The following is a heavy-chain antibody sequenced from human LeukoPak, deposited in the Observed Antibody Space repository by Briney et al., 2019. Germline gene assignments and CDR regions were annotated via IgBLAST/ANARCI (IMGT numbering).Heavy chain of an antibody. CDR1: GGSISSSSYY. Sequence: SETLSLTCTVSGGSISSSSYYWGWIRQPPGKGLEWIGSIYYSGSTYYNPSLKSRVTISVDTSKNQFSLKLSSVTAADTAVYYCARVGGPYESWFDPWGQGTLVTVSS. CDR3: ARVGGPYESWFDP. J-gene: IGHJ5*02. D-gene: IGHD2-15*01. V-gene: IGHV4-39*07. CDR2: IYYSGST.